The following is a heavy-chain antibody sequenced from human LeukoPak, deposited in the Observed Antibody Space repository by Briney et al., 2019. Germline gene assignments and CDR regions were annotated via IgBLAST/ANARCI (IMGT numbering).Heavy chain of an antibody. J-gene: IGHJ6*03. D-gene: IGHD2-2*02. CDR2: IIPILGIA. CDR1: GGTFSSYT. CDR3: AREPAAISSYYYYYYMDV. Sequence: SVKVSCKASGGTFSSYTISWVRQAPGQGLEWMGRIIPILGIANYAQKFQGRVTITADKSTSTTYMELSSLRSEDTAVYYCAREPAAISSYYYYYYMDVWGKGTTVTVSS. V-gene: IGHV1-69*04.